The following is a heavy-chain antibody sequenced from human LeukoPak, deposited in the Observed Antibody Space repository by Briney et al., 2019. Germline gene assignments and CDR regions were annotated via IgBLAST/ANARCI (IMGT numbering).Heavy chain of an antibody. CDR2: ISYDGSNK. J-gene: IGHJ4*02. V-gene: IGHV3-30*14. Sequence: GGSLRLSCAASGFTFSSYAIHWVRQAPGKGLEWVALISYDGSNKYYADSVKGRFTISRDNSKNTLYLQMNSLRAEDTAVYYCASSGYSYGYGSPFWYWGQGTLVTVSS. CDR1: GFTFSSYA. D-gene: IGHD5-18*01. CDR3: ASSGYSYGYGSPFWY.